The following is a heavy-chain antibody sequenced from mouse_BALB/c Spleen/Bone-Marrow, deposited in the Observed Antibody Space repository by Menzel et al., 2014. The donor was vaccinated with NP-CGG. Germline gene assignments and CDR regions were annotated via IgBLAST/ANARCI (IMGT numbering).Heavy chain of an antibody. V-gene: IGHV1-80*01. CDR1: GYAISGYW. J-gene: IGHJ3*01. CDR2: IYPGDDDT. Sequence: QVQLQQSGAELVRPGSPVKISCKASGYAISGYWVNWVKQRPGQGLEWIGQIYPGDDDTIYNGKFKGKATLTADKSSNTAYMQLSSLTSEDSAVYLCAREDYGNSWFAYWGQGTLVTVSA. CDR3: AREDYGNSWFAY. D-gene: IGHD2-1*01.